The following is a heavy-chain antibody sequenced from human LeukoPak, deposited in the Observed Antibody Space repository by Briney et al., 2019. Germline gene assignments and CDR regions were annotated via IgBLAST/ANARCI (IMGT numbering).Heavy chain of an antibody. CDR3: ARLGSYGGNSEIDY. CDR2: IYYSGST. D-gene: IGHD4-23*01. CDR1: GGSISTGGYY. V-gene: IGHV4-31*03. J-gene: IGHJ4*02. Sequence: SETLSRTCTVSGGSISTGGYYWSWIRQHPGKGLEWIGYIYYSGSTYYNPSLKSRVTISVDTSKNQFSMKLSSVTAADTAVYYCARLGSYGGNSEIDYWGQGTLVTVSS.